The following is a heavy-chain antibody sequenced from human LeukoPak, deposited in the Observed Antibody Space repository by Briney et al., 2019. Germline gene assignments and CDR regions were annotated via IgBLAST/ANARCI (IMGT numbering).Heavy chain of an antibody. CDR1: GYTFTSYD. CDR3: ARALQNSITIFGVVNFDY. D-gene: IGHD3-3*01. V-gene: IGHV1-8*03. J-gene: IGHJ4*02. CDR2: MNPNSGNT. Sequence: ASVKVSCKASGYTFTSYDINWVRQATGQGLEWMGWMNPNSGNTGYAQKFQGRVTITRNTSISTAYMELSSPRSEDTAVYYCARALQNSITIFGVVNFDYWGQGTLVTVSS.